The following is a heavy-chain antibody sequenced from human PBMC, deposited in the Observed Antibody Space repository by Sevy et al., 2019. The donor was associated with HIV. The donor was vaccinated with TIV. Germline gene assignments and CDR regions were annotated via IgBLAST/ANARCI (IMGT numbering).Heavy chain of an antibody. CDR2: IWYDGSNK. CDR3: ARPGGSSSAFDY. V-gene: IGHV3-33*08. J-gene: IGHJ4*02. CDR1: GFTFSGYG. D-gene: IGHD6-6*01. Sequence: GGSLRLSCAASGFTFSGYGMHWVRQAPGKGLEWVALIWYDGSNKYYADSVKGRFTISRDNSKNTLYLQMNSLRAGDTAVYYCARPGGSSSAFDYWGQGTLVTVSS.